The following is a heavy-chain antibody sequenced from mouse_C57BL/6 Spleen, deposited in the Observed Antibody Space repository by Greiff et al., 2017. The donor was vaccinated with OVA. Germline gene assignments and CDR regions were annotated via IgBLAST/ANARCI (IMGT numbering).Heavy chain of an antibody. D-gene: IGHD1-1*01. Sequence: DVQLVESGGGLVKPGGSLKLSCAASGFTFSDYGMHWVRQAPEKGLEWVAYISSGSSTIYYADTVKGRFTISRDNAKNTLFLQMTSLGAEDTAMYYCARRRYFDYWGQGTTLTVAS. V-gene: IGHV5-17*01. CDR2: ISSGSSTI. CDR1: GFTFSDYG. J-gene: IGHJ2*01. CDR3: ARRRYFDY.